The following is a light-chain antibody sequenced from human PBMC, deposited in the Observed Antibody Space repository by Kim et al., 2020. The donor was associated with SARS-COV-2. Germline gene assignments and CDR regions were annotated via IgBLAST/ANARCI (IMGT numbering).Light chain of an antibody. J-gene: IGKJ1*01. CDR1: QTVSSN. CDR3: QQYSNWPLT. CDR2: DTS. Sequence: APGERATLSYRASQTVSSNFLAWYQQKPGQTPRLLIYDTSSRATGIPARFSGSGSGTEFTLTISTLQSEDFAVYYCQQYSNWPLTFGQGTKVDIK. V-gene: IGKV3D-15*01.